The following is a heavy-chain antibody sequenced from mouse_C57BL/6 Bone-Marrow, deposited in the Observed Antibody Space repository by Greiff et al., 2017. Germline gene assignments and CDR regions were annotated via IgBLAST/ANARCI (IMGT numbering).Heavy chain of an antibody. J-gene: IGHJ4*01. CDR3: ARGYYGSSLYAMDY. CDR1: GYTFTSYW. D-gene: IGHD1-1*01. Sequence: QVQLQQPGAELVMPGASVKLSCKASGYTFTSYWMHWVKQRPGQGLEWIGEIDPSDSYTNYNQKFKGKSTLTVDKSSSTAYMQHSSLTSEDSAVYYCARGYYGSSLYAMDYWGQGTSVTVSS. V-gene: IGHV1-69*01. CDR2: IDPSDSYT.